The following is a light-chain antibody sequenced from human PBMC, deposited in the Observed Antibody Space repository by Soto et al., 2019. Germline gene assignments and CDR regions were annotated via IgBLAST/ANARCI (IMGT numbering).Light chain of an antibody. CDR3: QQYSSSPPGFT. J-gene: IGKJ3*01. Sequence: EIVLTQSPGTLSVSPGERVTLSCRASQSVGSSYLAWYQQRPGQAPRLLIFGASYRDTGIPDRFNGSGSGTDFTLTISRLEPEDVAVYYCQQYSSSPPGFTFGPGTKVYSK. CDR2: GAS. CDR1: QSVGSSY. V-gene: IGKV3-20*01.